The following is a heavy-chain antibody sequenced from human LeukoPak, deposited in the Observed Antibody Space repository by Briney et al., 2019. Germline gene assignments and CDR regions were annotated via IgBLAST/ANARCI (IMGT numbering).Heavy chain of an antibody. D-gene: IGHD4-17*01. J-gene: IGHJ6*02. V-gene: IGHV4-59*12. CDR1: GGSISTYY. CDR3: ARGYGAHSMDV. Sequence: SETLSLTCTLSGGSISTYYWSWIRQPPGKGLEWIGYIYHSGSTNYNPSLKSRVTISVDTSKNQFSLKLSSVTAADTAVYYCARGYGAHSMDVWGQGTTVTVSS. CDR2: IYHSGST.